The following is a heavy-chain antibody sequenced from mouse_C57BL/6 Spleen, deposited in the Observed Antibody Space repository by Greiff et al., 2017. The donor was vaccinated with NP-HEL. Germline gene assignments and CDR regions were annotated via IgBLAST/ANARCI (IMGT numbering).Heavy chain of an antibody. J-gene: IGHJ4*01. D-gene: IGHD6-1*01. V-gene: IGHV7-3*01. Sequence: EVKVVESGGGLVQPGGSLSLSCAASGFTFTDYYMSWVRQPPGKALEWLGFIRNKANGYTTEYSASVKGRFTISRDNSQSILYLQMNALRAEDSATYYCARFPLLAMDYWGQGTSVTVSS. CDR3: ARFPLLAMDY. CDR1: GFTFTDYY. CDR2: IRNKANGYTT.